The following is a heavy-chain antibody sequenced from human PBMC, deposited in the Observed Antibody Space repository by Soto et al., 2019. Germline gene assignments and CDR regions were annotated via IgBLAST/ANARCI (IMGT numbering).Heavy chain of an antibody. J-gene: IGHJ4*01. CDR1: GFTFSSCS. V-gene: IGHV3-48*02. CDR3: AKYCSSDVCLDY. D-gene: IGHD2-8*01. CDR2: ISGSGDTK. Sequence: PGGSLRLSCASSGFTFSSCSMNWVRQAPGKGLEWVSFISGSGDTKYYADSVKGRFTISRDNAKNSLYLQMSSLRDEDTAVYYCAKYCSSDVCLDYWGQEPWSPSPQ.